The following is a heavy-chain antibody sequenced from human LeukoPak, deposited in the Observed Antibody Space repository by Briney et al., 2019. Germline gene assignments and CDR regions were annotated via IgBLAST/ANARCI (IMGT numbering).Heavy chain of an antibody. D-gene: IGHD1-7*01. J-gene: IGHJ3*02. V-gene: IGHV1-69*05. CDR2: IIPIFGTA. Sequence: GASVKVSCKASGGTFSSYAISWVRQAPGQGLEWMGGIIPIFGTANYAQKFQGRVTITTDESTSTAYMELSSLRSEDTAVYYCARGLGITGTTHAFDIWGQGTMVTVSS. CDR3: ARGLGITGTTHAFDI. CDR1: GGTFSSYA.